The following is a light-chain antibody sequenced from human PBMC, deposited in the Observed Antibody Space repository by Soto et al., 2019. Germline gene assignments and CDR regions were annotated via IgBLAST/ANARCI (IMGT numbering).Light chain of an antibody. J-gene: IGLJ1*01. CDR2: DVV. CDR3: SSYTSTMTNV. V-gene: IGLV2-14*03. Sequence: QSALTQPASVSGSPGQSITISCTGTSSDVGGLNSVSWYQLRPGTAPKLILYDVVDRPSGVSYRFSGSKSGNTASLTISGLQAADEADYFCSSYTSTMTNVFGSGTKVTVL. CDR1: SSDVGGLNS.